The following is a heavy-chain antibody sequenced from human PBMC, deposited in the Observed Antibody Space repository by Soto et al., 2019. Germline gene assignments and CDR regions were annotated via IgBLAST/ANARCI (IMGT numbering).Heavy chain of an antibody. J-gene: IGHJ5*02. V-gene: IGHV4-34*01. CDR1: GGSFSGYY. CDR2: INHSGST. Sequence: QVQLQQWGAGLLKPSETLSLTCAVYGGSFSGYYWSWIRQPPGKGLEWIGEINHSGSTNYNPSLKSLVNISVDTSKNQFSLKLSSVTAADTAVYYCARDPRYSSSWYPMRWGDNWFDPWGQGTLVTVSS. D-gene: IGHD6-13*01. CDR3: ARDPRYSSSWYPMRWGDNWFDP.